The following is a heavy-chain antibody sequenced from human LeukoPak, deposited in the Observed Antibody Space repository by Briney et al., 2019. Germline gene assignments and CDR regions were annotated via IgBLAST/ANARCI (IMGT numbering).Heavy chain of an antibody. CDR1: GFTFNVFW. CDR3: VKGNWGDY. D-gene: IGHD7-27*01. V-gene: IGHV3-7*01. Sequence: GGSLRLSCVASGFTFNVFWLTWVRQAPGKGLEWVANINPDGTVPSYVDSVKGRFTISRDNANNSLYLQMNSLRPEDTAVYYCVKGNWGDYWGQGALVTVSS. CDR2: INPDGTVP. J-gene: IGHJ4*02.